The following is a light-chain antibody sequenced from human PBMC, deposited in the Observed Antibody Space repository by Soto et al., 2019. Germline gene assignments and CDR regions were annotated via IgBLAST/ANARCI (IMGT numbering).Light chain of an antibody. CDR3: QQYGSSGRT. V-gene: IGKV3-20*01. J-gene: IGKJ1*01. CDR2: GAS. CDR1: QSVSSNY. Sequence: EIVLTQSPGTLSLSPGERATLSCRTSQSVSSNYLAWYQQKPGQAPRLLIYGASSRATGIPDRFSGSGSGTDFTLTISRPEPEDFAVYYSQQYGSSGRTFGQGTKV.